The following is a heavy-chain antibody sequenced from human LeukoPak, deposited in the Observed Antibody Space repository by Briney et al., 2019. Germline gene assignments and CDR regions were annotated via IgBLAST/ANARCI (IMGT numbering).Heavy chain of an antibody. CDR2: SSNKANRYTT. CDR1: GFTFSNYG. D-gene: IGHD2-2*01. CDR3: ARDNHYCSSTSCYSNWFDP. V-gene: IGHV3-72*01. Sequence: GRSLRLSCAASGFTFSNYGMHWVRQAPGKGLEWVGRSSNKANRYTTEYAASVKGRFTISRDDSKNSLYLQMNSLKTEDTAVYYCARDNHYCSSTSCYSNWFDPWGQGTLVTVSS. J-gene: IGHJ5*02.